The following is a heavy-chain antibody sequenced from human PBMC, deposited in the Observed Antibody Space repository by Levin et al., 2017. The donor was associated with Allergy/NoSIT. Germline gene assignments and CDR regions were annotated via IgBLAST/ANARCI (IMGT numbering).Heavy chain of an antibody. D-gene: IGHD6-19*01. CDR2: IWYDGSNK. J-gene: IGHJ4*02. V-gene: IGHV3-33*01. CDR1: GFTFSSYG. CDR3: ARDRDSGCHRRAGLLGY. Sequence: GESLKISCAASGFTFSSYGMHWVRQAPGKGLEWVAVIWYDGSNKYYADSVKGRFTISRDNSKNTLYLQMNSLRAEDTAVYYCARDRDSGCHRRAGLLGYWGQGTLVTVSS.